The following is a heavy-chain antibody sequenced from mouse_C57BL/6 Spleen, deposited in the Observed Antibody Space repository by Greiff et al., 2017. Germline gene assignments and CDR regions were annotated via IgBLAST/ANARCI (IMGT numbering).Heavy chain of an antibody. Sequence: EVKLLESGPGLVKPSQSLSLTCSVTGYSITSGYYWNWIRQFPGNKLEWMGYISYDGSNNYNPSLKNRISITRDTSKNQFFLKLNSVTTEDTATYYCARTGDYYYGSSYDYFDYWGQGTTLTVSS. V-gene: IGHV3-6*01. CDR3: ARTGDYYYGSSYDYFDY. J-gene: IGHJ2*01. CDR2: ISYDGSN. D-gene: IGHD1-1*01. CDR1: GYSITSGYY.